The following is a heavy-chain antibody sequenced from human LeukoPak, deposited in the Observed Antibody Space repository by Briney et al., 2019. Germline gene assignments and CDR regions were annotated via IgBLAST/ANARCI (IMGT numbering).Heavy chain of an antibody. CDR1: GFTFSSYW. D-gene: IGHD3-3*01. V-gene: IGHV3-74*01. CDR2: INSDGSST. J-gene: IGHJ4*02. Sequence: GGSLRLSCAASGFTFSSYWMHWVRQAPGKGLVWVSRINSDGSSTSYADSVKGRFTISRDNAKNTLYLQMNSLRAEDTAVYYCAREPDYDFWSGYAYYFGYWGQGTLVTVSS. CDR3: AREPDYDFWSGYAYYFGY.